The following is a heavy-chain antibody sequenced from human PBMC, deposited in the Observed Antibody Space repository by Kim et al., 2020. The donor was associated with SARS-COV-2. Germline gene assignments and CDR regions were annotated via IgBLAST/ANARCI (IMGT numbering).Heavy chain of an antibody. J-gene: IGHJ4*02. D-gene: IGHD6-13*01. V-gene: IGHV4-39*01. Sequence: CNPSLKSRVTISVDTSKNQFSLKLSSVTAADTAVYYCARQRIAAAGRVDYWGQGTLVTVSS. CDR3: ARQRIAAAGRVDY.